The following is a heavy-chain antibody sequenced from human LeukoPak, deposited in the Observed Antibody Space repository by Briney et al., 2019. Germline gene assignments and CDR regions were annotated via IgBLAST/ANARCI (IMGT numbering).Heavy chain of an antibody. CDR1: GYTFTDYY. J-gene: IGHJ5*02. D-gene: IGHD5-24*01. CDR2: VDPEDGET. V-gene: IGHV1-69-2*01. Sequence: ASVKVSCKVSGYTFTDYYMHWVQQAPGKGLEGLGLVDPEDGETIYAEKFQGRVTITADTSTDTAYMELSSLRSEDTAVYYCATGRWLQPFDPWGQGTLVTVSS. CDR3: ATGRWLQPFDP.